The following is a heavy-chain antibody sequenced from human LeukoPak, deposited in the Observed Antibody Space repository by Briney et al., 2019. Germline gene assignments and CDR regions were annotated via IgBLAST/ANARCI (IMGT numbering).Heavy chain of an antibody. J-gene: IGHJ4*02. CDR3: ARESGYGFHY. CDR2: IYFSRTT. V-gene: IGHV4-59*01. Sequence: SETLSLTCTVSGGSIRRNYWSWVRQPPGKGLELIGYIYFSRTTNYNPSLNIRVPISVPTSKNHFSLKLSSVTAADTSVYYCARESGYGFHYWGQGTLVTVSS. CDR1: GGSIRRNY. D-gene: IGHD2-15*01.